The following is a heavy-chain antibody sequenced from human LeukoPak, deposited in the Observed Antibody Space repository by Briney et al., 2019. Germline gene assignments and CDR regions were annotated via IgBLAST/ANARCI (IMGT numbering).Heavy chain of an antibody. CDR2: IYHSGST. V-gene: IGHV4-38-2*01. J-gene: IGHJ4*02. CDR1: GYSISSGWS. CDR3: ARAYYYDSSGYYSPLDY. D-gene: IGHD3-22*01. Sequence: PSETLSLTCAVSGYSISSGWSWGCIRQPPGKGLEWIGSIYHSGSTYYNPSLKSRVTISVDTSKNQFSLKLSSVTAADTAVYYCARAYYYDSSGYYSPLDYWGQGTLVTVSS.